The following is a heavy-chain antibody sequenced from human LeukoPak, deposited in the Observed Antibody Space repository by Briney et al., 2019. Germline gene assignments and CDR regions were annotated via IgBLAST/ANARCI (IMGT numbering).Heavy chain of an antibody. CDR3: AKDRVSSGPRYFDH. J-gene: IGHJ4*02. V-gene: IGHV3-23*01. CDR2: ITGSAGTT. Sequence: TGGSLRLSCAASGLTFSSYAMNWVRQAPGKGLEWVSGITGSAGTTYYADSVKGRFTISRDNSMNTLYLLMNSLRAEDTAVYYCAKDRVSSGPRYFDHWGQGTLVTVSS. CDR1: GLTFSSYA. D-gene: IGHD6-19*01.